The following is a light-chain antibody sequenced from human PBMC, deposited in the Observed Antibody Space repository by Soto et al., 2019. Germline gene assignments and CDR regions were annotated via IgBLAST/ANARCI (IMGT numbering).Light chain of an antibody. Sequence: QPVLTQPPSASGTPGQRVTIPCSGSGSNIGSDTVNWYQQLPGTAPKLLIYSINQRPSGVPDRFSGSKSGTSASLAISGLQSDDEADYYCAAWDDSLNGVVFGGGTKLTVL. CDR2: SIN. CDR1: GSNIGSDT. CDR3: AAWDDSLNGVV. J-gene: IGLJ2*01. V-gene: IGLV1-44*01.